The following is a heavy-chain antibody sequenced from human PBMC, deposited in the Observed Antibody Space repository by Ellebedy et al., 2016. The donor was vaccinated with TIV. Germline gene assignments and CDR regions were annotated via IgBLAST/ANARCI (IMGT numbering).Heavy chain of an antibody. CDR3: AIWENYYDSSVTEGD. CDR2: ILPVLGTT. V-gene: IGHV1-69*04. D-gene: IGHD3-22*01. Sequence: AASVKVSCKASGGTFSSYAVSWVRQAPGQGLEWMGKILPVLGTTHYAQKFQGRVTFIADKSTSIVYMELSSLKSEDTAVYYCAIWENYYDSSVTEGDWGQGTLVTVSS. J-gene: IGHJ4*02. CDR1: GGTFSSYA.